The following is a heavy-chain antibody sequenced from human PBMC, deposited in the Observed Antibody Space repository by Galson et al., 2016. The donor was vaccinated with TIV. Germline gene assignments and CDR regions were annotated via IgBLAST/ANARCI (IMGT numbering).Heavy chain of an antibody. CDR2: ISVSSDYI. V-gene: IGHV3-21*06. D-gene: IGHD2-15*01. Sequence: SLRLSCAASGFTFSGHSMNWVRQAPGKGLEWVSSISVSSDYIYYGDSVKGRSTISRDNAKNSLFLQMNILRAEDTAVYYCARIIGYWEGYYAMDVWGQGTTVTVAS. J-gene: IGHJ6*02. CDR3: ARIIGYWEGYYAMDV. CDR1: GFTFSGHS.